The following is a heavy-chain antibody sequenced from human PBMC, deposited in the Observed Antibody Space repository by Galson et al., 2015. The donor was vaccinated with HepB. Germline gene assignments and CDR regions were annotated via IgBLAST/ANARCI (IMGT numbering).Heavy chain of an antibody. CDR3: ARDWEVVPAAPNDAFDI. D-gene: IGHD2-2*01. CDR1: GGSISSGSYY. J-gene: IGHJ3*02. CDR2: IYTSRST. V-gene: IGHV4-61*02. Sequence: TLSLTCTVSGGSISSGSYYWSWIRQPAGKGLEWIGRIYTSRSTNYNPSLKSRVTMSVDTSKNQFSLRLSSVTAADTAIYYCARDWEVVPAAPNDAFDIWGQGTMVTVSS.